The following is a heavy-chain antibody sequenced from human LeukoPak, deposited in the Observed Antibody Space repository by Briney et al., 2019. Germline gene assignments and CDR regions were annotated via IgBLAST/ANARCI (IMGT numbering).Heavy chain of an antibody. Sequence: ASETLSLTCTVSGGSISSSSYYWGWIRQPPGKGLEWIGEINHSGSTNYNPSLKSRVTISVDTSKNQFSLKLSSVTAADTAVYYCAHVGGGYWGQGTLVTVSS. J-gene: IGHJ4*02. CDR3: AHVGGGY. V-gene: IGHV4-39*07. CDR2: INHSGST. CDR1: GGSISSSSYY. D-gene: IGHD3-16*01.